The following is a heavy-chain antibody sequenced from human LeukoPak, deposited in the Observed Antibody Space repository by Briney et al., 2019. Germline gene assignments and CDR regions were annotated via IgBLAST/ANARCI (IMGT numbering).Heavy chain of an antibody. J-gene: IGHJ6*02. CDR1: RFSFSTYC. D-gene: IGHD3-16*01. V-gene: IGHV3-23*01. Sequence: AESLCLSSAASRFSFSTYCMRWVSQAAGELMGWDSSILSRAAGGGTNYAESVKSRFTIARDNSQNTLYLQMSSLRAEDTAVYYCAKTRGHDMDVWGQGTTVIVSS. CDR3: AKTRGHDMDV. CDR2: ILSRAAGGGT.